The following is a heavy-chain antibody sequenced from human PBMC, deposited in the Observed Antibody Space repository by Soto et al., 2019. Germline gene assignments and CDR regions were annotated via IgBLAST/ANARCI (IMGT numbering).Heavy chain of an antibody. CDR3: ARVPTTVTTLGYFDY. CDR1: GYSISSGYY. Sequence: PSETLSLTCAVSGYSISSGYYWGWIRQPPGKGLEWIGSIYHSGSTYYNPSLKSRVTISVDTSKNQFSLKLSSVTAADTAVYYCARVPTTVTTLGYFDYWGQGTLVTVSS. J-gene: IGHJ4*02. V-gene: IGHV4-38-2*01. D-gene: IGHD4-17*01. CDR2: IYHSGST.